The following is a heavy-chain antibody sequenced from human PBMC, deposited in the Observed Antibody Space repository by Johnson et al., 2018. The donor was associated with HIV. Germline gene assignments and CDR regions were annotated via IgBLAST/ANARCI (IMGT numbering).Heavy chain of an antibody. J-gene: IGHJ3*02. D-gene: IGHD7-27*01. V-gene: IGHV3-30*04. Sequence: QVQLVESGGGVVQPGRSLRLSCAASGFPVSSYAMHWVRQAPGKGLEWVAVISYDGKSTYYADSVKGRFTISRDNSKNTLYLQMNSLRAEDTAVYYGAPLGDDLDIWGQGTMVTVSS. CDR3: APLGDDLDI. CDR2: ISYDGKST. CDR1: GFPVSSYA.